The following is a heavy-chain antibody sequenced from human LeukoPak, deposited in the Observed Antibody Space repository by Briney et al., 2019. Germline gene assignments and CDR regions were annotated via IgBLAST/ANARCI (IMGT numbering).Heavy chain of an antibody. Sequence: GGSLRLSCAASGFTFSSYSMNWVRQAPGKGLEWVSSISSSSSYIYYADSVKGRFTISRDNAKNSLYLQMNSLRAEDTAVYYCARGDFDWLLSPLDYWGQGTLVTVSS. CDR2: ISSSSSYI. CDR1: GFTFSSYS. CDR3: ARGDFDWLLSPLDY. V-gene: IGHV3-21*01. J-gene: IGHJ4*02. D-gene: IGHD3-9*01.